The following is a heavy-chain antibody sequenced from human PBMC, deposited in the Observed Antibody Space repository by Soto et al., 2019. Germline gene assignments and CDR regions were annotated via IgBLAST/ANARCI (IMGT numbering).Heavy chain of an antibody. Sequence: GGSLRLSCAASGFTFSGSAMHWVRQASGKGLEWVGRIRSKANSYATTYAASVKGRFTISRDDSKNTAYLQMDSLTTEDTAVYYCIRHCHAGTCRPYWGQGTLVTVSS. D-gene: IGHD6-13*01. J-gene: IGHJ4*02. V-gene: IGHV3-73*01. CDR2: IRSKANSYAT. CDR3: IRHCHAGTCRPY. CDR1: GFTFSGSA.